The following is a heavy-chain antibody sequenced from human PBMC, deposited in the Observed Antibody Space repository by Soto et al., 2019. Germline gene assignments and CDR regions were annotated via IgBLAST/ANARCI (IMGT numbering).Heavy chain of an antibody. J-gene: IGHJ4*02. Sequence: SETLSLTCSVSGASISDYYWTWVRQPPGKGLEWIGYLYYSGTTNYNPSLMSRITMLLDTSKSQFSLQLTSVTAADTAVYFCARVRRANGYFYLDSWGQGALVTVSS. CDR1: GASISDYY. D-gene: IGHD5-18*01. CDR3: ARVRRANGYFYLDS. V-gene: IGHV4-59*12. CDR2: LYYSGTT.